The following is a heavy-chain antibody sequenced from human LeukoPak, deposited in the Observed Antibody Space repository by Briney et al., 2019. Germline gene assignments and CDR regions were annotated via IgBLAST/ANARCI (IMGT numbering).Heavy chain of an antibody. D-gene: IGHD3-10*01. Sequence: GGSLRLSGAASGFTFSDYYMSGIRQAPGKGLDGVSYISSSGSTIYYADSVKGRFTISRDNAKNSLYLQMNSLRAEDTAVYYCARDFTMVRGVIGYWGQGTLVTVSS. V-gene: IGHV3-11*01. CDR2: ISSSGSTI. J-gene: IGHJ4*02. CDR1: GFTFSDYY. CDR3: ARDFTMVRGVIGY.